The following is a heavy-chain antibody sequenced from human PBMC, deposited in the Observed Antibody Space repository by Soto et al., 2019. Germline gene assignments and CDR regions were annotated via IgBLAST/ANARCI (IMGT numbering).Heavy chain of an antibody. CDR2: IYPGDSDT. D-gene: IGHD4-17*01. V-gene: IGHV5-51*01. J-gene: IGHJ1*01. Sequence: GESLKISCKGSGYSFTSYWIGWVRQMPGKGLEWMGIIYPGDSDTRYSPSFQGQVTISADKSISTAYLQWSSLKASDTAMYYCAIDYGDYVGRAEYFQHWGQGTLVTVSS. CDR1: GYSFTSYW. CDR3: AIDYGDYVGRAEYFQH.